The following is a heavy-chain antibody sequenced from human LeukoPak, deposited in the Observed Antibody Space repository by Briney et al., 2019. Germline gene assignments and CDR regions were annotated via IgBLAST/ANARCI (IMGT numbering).Heavy chain of an antibody. CDR2: IYHSGST. CDR3: ARRDDSSGKNPIHWYFDL. Sequence: SETLSLTCAVSGGSISSSNWWSWVRQPPGEGLEGIGEIYHSGSTNYNPSLKSRVTISVDKSKNQFSLKLSSVTAADTAVYYCARRDDSSGKNPIHWYFDLWGRGTLVTVSS. J-gene: IGHJ2*01. D-gene: IGHD3-22*01. V-gene: IGHV4-4*02. CDR1: GGSISSSNW.